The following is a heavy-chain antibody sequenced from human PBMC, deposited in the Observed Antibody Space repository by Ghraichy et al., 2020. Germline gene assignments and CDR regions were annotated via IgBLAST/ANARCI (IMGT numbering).Heavy chain of an antibody. CDR2: ISGSGGST. V-gene: IGHV3-23*01. CDR1: GFTFSSYA. Sequence: GESLNISCAASGFTFSSYAMSWVRQAPGKGLEWVSAISGSGGSTYYADSVKGRFTISRDNSKNTLYLQMNSLRAEDTAVYYCAKGGYPYCGGDCYDFDYWGQGTLVTVSS. D-gene: IGHD2-21*02. J-gene: IGHJ4*02. CDR3: AKGGYPYCGGDCYDFDY.